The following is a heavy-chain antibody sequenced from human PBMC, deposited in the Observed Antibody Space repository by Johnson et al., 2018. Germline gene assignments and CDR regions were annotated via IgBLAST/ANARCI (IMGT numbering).Heavy chain of an antibody. CDR3: ARTYTFDM. V-gene: IGHV3-13*01. CDR1: GFTFSNYN. CDR2: IGTGGDT. Sequence: VKLVQSGGGLVQPGGSLRLSCAASGFTFSNYNMHWVRQATGKGLEWVSGIGTGGDTYYSASVKGRFTISREDAKNSLYLQLNSLRAGDTAVYYCARTYTFDMWGQGTVVTVSS. D-gene: IGHD3-16*01. J-gene: IGHJ3*02.